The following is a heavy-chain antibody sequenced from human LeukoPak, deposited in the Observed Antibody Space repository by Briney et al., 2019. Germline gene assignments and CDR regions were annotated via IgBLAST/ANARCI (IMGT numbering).Heavy chain of an antibody. D-gene: IGHD1-26*01. CDR3: AREKWELQDWGVDY. J-gene: IGHJ4*02. Sequence: PGGSLRLSCAASGFTFRNYYMHWVRQAPGKGLEWVAVISLDGNNEYYADSVKGRFTISRDNAKNSLYLQMNSLRAEDTAVYYCAREKWELQDWGVDYWGQGTLVTVSS. CDR1: GFTFRNYY. V-gene: IGHV3-30-3*01. CDR2: ISLDGNNE.